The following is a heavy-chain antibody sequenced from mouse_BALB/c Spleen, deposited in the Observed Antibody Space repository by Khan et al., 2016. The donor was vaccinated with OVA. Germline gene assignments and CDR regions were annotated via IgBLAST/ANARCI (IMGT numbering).Heavy chain of an antibody. D-gene: IGHD2-2*01. CDR3: TRSGYGSFAY. J-gene: IGHJ3*01. CDR2: INPNNGGT. Sequence: QVQLKQSGAELVKPGASVKLSCKASGYIFTSYYMYWVKQRPGQGLEWIGEINPNNGGTNFNEKFKSKATLTVDKSSSTAYMQLSSLTTEDSAVYYCTRSGYGSFAYWGQGTLVNVTA. CDR1: GYIFTSYY. V-gene: IGHV1S81*02.